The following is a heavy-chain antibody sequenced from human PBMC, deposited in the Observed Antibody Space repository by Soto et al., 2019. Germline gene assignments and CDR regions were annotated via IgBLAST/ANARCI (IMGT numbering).Heavy chain of an antibody. CDR1: SYTLTNCA. D-gene: IGHD2-15*01. V-gene: IGHV1-18*01. J-gene: IGHJ4*02. Sequence: QVQLVQCAAEVKKPGASVKVSCRASSYTLTNCAINWVRQAHGQGTEWMGWINTYNGNSNYAQKFQGRVTMTTDTSTNTAYMELRSLTSDDTAVYYCARDCTGGSCFCIYWGQGTLVTVSS. CDR2: INTYNGNS. CDR3: ARDCTGGSCFCIY.